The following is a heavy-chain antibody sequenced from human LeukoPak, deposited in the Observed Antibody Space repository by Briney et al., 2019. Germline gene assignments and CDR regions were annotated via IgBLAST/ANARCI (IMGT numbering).Heavy chain of an antibody. Sequence: RGCLRPSCAASGFTLSNSAISWVRQAPGKGLEWVSSFSGSGDSTNYADSVKGRFTISRDNSKNTLSLQMNSLRAEDTAVYYCAKDRTRYTGYVHFDYWGQGSLVTVCS. CDR2: FSGSGDST. CDR1: GFTLSNSA. D-gene: IGHD5-12*01. V-gene: IGHV3-23*01. CDR3: AKDRTRYTGYVHFDY. J-gene: IGHJ4*02.